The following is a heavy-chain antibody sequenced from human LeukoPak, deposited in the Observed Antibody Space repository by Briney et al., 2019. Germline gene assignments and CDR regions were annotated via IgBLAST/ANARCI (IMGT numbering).Heavy chain of an antibody. CDR3: ASLITMKRDTSDY. J-gene: IGHJ4*02. CDR1: GYTSTGYY. V-gene: IGHV1-2*02. CDR2: INPNSGGT. D-gene: IGHD3-22*01. Sequence: ASVKVSCKASGYTSTGYYMHWVRQAPGQGLEWMGWINPNSGGTNYAQKFQGRVTMTRDTSISTAYMELSRLRSDDTAVYYCASLITMKRDTSDYWGQGTLVTVSS.